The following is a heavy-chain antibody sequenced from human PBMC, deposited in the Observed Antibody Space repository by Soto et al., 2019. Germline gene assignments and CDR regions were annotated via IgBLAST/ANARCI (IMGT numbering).Heavy chain of an antibody. J-gene: IGHJ6*02. D-gene: IGHD3-22*01. Sequence: GASVKVSCKASGGTFSSFPISWVRQAPGQGLEWMGGITPIFGTANYAQKFQGRVTITADESTSTAYMELSSLRSEDTAVYYCARWLFDYYYYYGMDVWGQGATVTVSS. CDR1: GGTFSSFP. CDR2: ITPIFGTA. V-gene: IGHV1-69*13. CDR3: ARWLFDYYYYYGMDV.